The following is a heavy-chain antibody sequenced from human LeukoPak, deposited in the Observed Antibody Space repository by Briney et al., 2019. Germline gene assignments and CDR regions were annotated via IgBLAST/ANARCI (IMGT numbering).Heavy chain of an antibody. Sequence: GGSLRLSCAASGFTFSTYAMSWVRQAPGKGLEWVAVVLPDGSNKYDADSVKGRFTISRDNSKNTLYLQMNSLRAEDTAVYYCARVPGHYFFDYWGLGTLVTVSS. V-gene: IGHV3-30-3*01. CDR1: GFTFSTYA. CDR3: ARVPGHYFFDY. J-gene: IGHJ4*02. CDR2: VLPDGSNK.